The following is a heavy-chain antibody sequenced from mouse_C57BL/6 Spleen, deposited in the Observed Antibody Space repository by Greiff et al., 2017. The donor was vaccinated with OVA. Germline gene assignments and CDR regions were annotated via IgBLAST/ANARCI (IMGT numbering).Heavy chain of an antibody. CDR3: TTRGYYRFDY. CDR1: GFNIKDDY. Sequence: DVKLVESGAELVRPGASVKLSCTASGFNIKDDYMHWVKQRPEQGLEWIGWIDPENGDTEYASKFQGKATITADTSSNTAYLQLSSLTSEDTSVYYCTTRGYYRFDYWGQGTTLTVSS. D-gene: IGHD2-3*01. V-gene: IGHV14-4*01. J-gene: IGHJ2*01. CDR2: IDPENGDT.